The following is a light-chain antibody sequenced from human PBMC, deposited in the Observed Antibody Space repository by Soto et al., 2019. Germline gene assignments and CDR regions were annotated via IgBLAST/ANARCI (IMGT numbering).Light chain of an antibody. CDR2: EVS. J-gene: IGLJ2*01. Sequence: QSALTQPPSASGSPGQSVTISCTGTSSDVGGYNYVSWYQQHPGKAPKLMIYEVSKRPSGVPFRFSASKSANTASLTISGLQAEDEADYYCASYTSSSTSVIFGRGTKLTVL. CDR1: SSDVGGYNY. V-gene: IGLV2-8*01. CDR3: ASYTSSSTSVI.